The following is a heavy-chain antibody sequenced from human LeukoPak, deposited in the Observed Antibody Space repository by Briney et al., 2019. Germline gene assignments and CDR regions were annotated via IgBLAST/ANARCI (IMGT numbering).Heavy chain of an antibody. CDR1: GLTFSNYA. D-gene: IGHD5-24*01. J-gene: IGHJ4*02. CDR3: GRDPSARVTIDF. Sequence: GGSLRLSCAASGLTFSNYAMHWVRQAPGKGLEWVAIVSHDGRNQYYAESVKGRFTISRDSSKNTVSLQMNSLRAGDSALYYCGRDPSARVTIDFWGQVTLVTVSS. V-gene: IGHV3-30*04. CDR2: VSHDGRNQ.